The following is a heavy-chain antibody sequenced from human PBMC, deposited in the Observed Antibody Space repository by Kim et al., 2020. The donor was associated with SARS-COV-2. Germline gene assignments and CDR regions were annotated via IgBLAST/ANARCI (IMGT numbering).Heavy chain of an antibody. CDR3: AKDPSILFVVVPAAHGPSNWFDP. J-gene: IGHJ5*02. D-gene: IGHD2-2*01. CDR2: ISGSGGST. V-gene: IGHV3-23*01. CDR1: GFTFSSYA. Sequence: GGSLRLSCAASGFTFSSYAMSWVRQAPGKGLEWVSAISGSGGSTYYADSVKGRFTISRDNSKNTLYLQMNSLRAEDTAVYYCAKDPSILFVVVPAAHGPSNWFDPWGQGTLVTVSS.